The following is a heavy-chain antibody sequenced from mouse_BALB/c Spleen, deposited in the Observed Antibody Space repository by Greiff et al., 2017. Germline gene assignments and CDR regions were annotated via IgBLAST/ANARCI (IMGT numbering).Heavy chain of an antibody. J-gene: IGHJ4*01. Sequence: EVQVVESGGGLVKPGGSLKLSCAASGFAFSSYDMSWVRQTPEKRLEWVAYISSGGGSTYYPDTVKGRFTISRDNAKNTLYLQMSSLKSEDTAMYYCARHLRYTSYYAMDYWGQGTSVTVSS. D-gene: IGHD1-1*01. CDR2: ISSGGGST. CDR1: GFAFSSYD. CDR3: ARHLRYTSYYAMDY. V-gene: IGHV5-12-1*01.